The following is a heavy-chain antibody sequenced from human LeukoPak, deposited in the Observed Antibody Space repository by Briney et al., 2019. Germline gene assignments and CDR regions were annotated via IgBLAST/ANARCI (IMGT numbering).Heavy chain of an antibody. CDR1: GGTFTSYD. CDR3: AREAGATRHNWFDP. V-gene: IGHV1-8*03. Sequence: ASVKVSCKASGGTFTSYDINWVRQATGQGLEWMGWMNPNSGNTGYAQKFQGRVTITRNTSISTAYMELSSLRSEDTAVYYCAREAGATRHNWFDPWGQGTLVTVSS. J-gene: IGHJ5*02. CDR2: MNPNSGNT. D-gene: IGHD1-26*01.